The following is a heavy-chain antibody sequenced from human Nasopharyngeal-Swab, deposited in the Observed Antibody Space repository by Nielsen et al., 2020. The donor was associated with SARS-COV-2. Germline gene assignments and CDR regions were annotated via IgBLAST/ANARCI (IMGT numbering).Heavy chain of an antibody. CDR2: IDAGGGNT. J-gene: IGHJ4*02. V-gene: IGHV3-23*01. Sequence: GGSLRLSCAASGFPFITYPMTWVRQAPGKGLEWVSTIDAGGGNTWYADPVKGRFTISRDNSKTTLYLQMNSLRADDTALYYCADPPFSEYWGQGTLVTVSS. CDR3: ADPPFSEY. CDR1: GFPFITYP.